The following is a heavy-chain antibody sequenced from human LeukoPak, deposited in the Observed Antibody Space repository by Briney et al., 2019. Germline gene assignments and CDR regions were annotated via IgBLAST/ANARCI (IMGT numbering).Heavy chain of an antibody. J-gene: IGHJ4*02. V-gene: IGHV3-23*01. D-gene: IGHD1-26*01. CDR1: GLTCSGYG. Sequence: GGSLRLSCAASGLTCSGYGMSWVRQAPGKGLEWVSAISGSGGSTYYADSVKGRFTISRDNSKNTLYLQMNSLRAEDTAVYYCGTATPRYWGQGTLVTVSS. CDR2: ISGSGGST. CDR3: GTATPRY.